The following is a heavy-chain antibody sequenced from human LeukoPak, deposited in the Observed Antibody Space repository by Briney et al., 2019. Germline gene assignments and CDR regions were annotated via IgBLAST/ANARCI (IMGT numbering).Heavy chain of an antibody. V-gene: IGHV3-23*01. Sequence: PGGSLRLSCAASGFTFTDYAVSWVRQAPGKGLEWVSARSSGGDTFYAGSVKGRFTISRDNSRSTVFLQMNSVRVEDTAVYYCASRTWVGGGQYAFDVWGQGTMVTVSS. CDR1: GFTFTDYA. D-gene: IGHD3-16*01. CDR3: ASRTWVGGGQYAFDV. J-gene: IGHJ3*01. CDR2: RSSGGDT.